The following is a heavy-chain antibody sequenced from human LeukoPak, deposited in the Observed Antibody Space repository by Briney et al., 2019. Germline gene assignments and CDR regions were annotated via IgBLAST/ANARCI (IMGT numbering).Heavy chain of an antibody. CDR2: INPNSGGT. Sequence: GASVKVSCKATGYTFTGNYMHWVRLAPGQGLEWMGWINPNSGGTNYGQKFQGRVTMTRDTSISTAYMELSRLRSDDTAVYYCSTDTITTAFDPWGQGTLVTVSS. CDR3: STDTITTAFDP. J-gene: IGHJ5*02. CDR1: GYTFTGNY. V-gene: IGHV1-2*02. D-gene: IGHD1-14*01.